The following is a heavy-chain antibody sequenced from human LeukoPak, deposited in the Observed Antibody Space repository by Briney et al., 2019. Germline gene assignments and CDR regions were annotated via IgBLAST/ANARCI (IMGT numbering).Heavy chain of an antibody. CDR1: GFSFSSFS. D-gene: IGHD6-19*01. CDR2: ISGGSSFT. V-gene: IGHV3-21*01. J-gene: IGHJ4*02. Sequence: PGGSLRLSCAASGFSFSSFSMNWVRQAPGKGLEWVSYISGGSSFTYYVDSVKGRFTISRDNAKNSLYLQMNSLRAEDTAVYYCARDLGYSSGPNYRGQGTRVTVSS. CDR3: ARDLGYSSGPNY.